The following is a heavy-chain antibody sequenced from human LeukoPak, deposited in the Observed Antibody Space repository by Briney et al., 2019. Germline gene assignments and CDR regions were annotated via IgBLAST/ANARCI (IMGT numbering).Heavy chain of an antibody. CDR3: AKDQGYSGYANDY. J-gene: IGHJ4*02. Sequence: PGGSLRVSCVASGFTFGHNAMAWVRQAPGKRLEWVSAISGSGGSTYYADSVKGRFTISRDNSKNTLYLQMNSLRAEDTAVYYCAKDQGYSGYANDYWGQGTLVTVSS. D-gene: IGHD5-12*01. V-gene: IGHV3-23*01. CDR1: GFTFGHNA. CDR2: ISGSGGST.